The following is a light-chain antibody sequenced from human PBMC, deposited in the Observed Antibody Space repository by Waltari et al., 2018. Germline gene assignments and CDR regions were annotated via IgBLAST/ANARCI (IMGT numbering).Light chain of an antibody. Sequence: ELVMTQSPATLSVYPGERATLSCRASQRINSNLAWYQQKPGQAPRLLIYGASTRATGIPARFAGTGSGTEFTLTISSLQSEDFAVYYCQQYNNWPRTFGQGTKVEIK. CDR1: QRINSN. CDR3: QQYNNWPRT. J-gene: IGKJ1*01. V-gene: IGKV3-15*01. CDR2: GAS.